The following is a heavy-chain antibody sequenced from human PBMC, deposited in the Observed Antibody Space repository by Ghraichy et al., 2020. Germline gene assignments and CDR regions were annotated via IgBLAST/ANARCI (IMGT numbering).Heavy chain of an antibody. CDR1: GGSFSGYY. J-gene: IGHJ6*03. D-gene: IGHD2-2*01. Sequence: SETLSLTCAVYGGSFSGYYWSWIRQPPGKGLEWIGEINHSGSTNYNPSLKSRVTISVDTSKNQFSLKLSSVTAADTAVYYCARGGCSSTSCNRPYYYMDVWGKGTTVTVSS. CDR2: INHSGST. CDR3: ARGGCSSTSCNRPYYYMDV. V-gene: IGHV4-34*01.